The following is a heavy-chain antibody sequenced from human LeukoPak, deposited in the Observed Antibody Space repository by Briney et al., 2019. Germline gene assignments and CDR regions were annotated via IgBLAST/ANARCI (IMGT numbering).Heavy chain of an antibody. J-gene: IGHJ6*03. V-gene: IGHV4-38-2*01. CDR3: ARQPGDILTGYYTNYYYYMDV. CDR2: IYHSGST. CDR1: GYSISSGYY. D-gene: IGHD3-9*01. Sequence: PSETLSLTCAVSGYSISSGYYWGWIRQPPGKGLEWIGSIYHSGSTYYNPSLKSRVTISVDTSKNQLSLKLSSVTAADTAVYYCARQPGDILTGYYTNYYYYMDVWGKGTTVTVSS.